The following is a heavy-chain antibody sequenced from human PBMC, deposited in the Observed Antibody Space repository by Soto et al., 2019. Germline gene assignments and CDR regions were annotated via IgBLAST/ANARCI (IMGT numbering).Heavy chain of an antibody. V-gene: IGHV3-30*03. J-gene: IGHJ4*02. CDR2: ISYDGSNK. Sequence: PGGSLRLSCAASGFTFSSYGMHWVRQAPGKGLEWVAVISYDGSNKYYADSVKGRFTISRDNSKNTQYLQVNSLRAEDTAVYYCRYYYDSSGYYSDYWGRGTLVTVS. D-gene: IGHD3-22*01. CDR1: GFTFSSYG. CDR3: RYYYDSSGYYSDY.